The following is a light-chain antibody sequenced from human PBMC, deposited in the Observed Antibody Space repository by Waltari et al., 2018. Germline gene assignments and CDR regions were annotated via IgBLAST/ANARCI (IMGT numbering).Light chain of an antibody. Sequence: QSALTQPPSASGSPGQSVTISCTGTSSDVGNYNYVSWYQQHPGKAPKLMIYDVSPRPSGVPDRFSGSKSGNTASLTVSGLQAEDEADYYCSSYAGSNNRVFGGGTKLTVL. CDR3: SSYAGSNNRV. V-gene: IGLV2-8*01. J-gene: IGLJ3*02. CDR2: DVS. CDR1: SSDVGNYNY.